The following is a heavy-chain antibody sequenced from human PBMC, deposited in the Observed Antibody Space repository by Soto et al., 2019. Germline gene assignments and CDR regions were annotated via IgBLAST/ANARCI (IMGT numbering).Heavy chain of an antibody. J-gene: IGHJ6*02. CDR2: IIPMFGTA. V-gene: IGHV1-69*12. Sequence: QVQLVQSGAEVKKPGSSVKVSCKASGGTFGSYAISWVRQAPGQGLEWMGGIIPMFGTADYAQKFQGRVKITADESTSTAYMELSSLRSDDRAVYYCATMKGGSQYYYYGMDVWGQGTTVTVSS. CDR1: GGTFGSYA. CDR3: ATMKGGSQYYYYGMDV. D-gene: IGHD3-10*01.